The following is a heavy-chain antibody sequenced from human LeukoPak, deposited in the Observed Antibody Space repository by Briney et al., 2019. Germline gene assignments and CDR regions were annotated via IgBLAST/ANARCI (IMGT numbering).Heavy chain of an antibody. D-gene: IGHD4-23*01. CDR1: GYTFTSYD. J-gene: IGHJ4*02. Sequence: ASVKVSCKASGYTFTSYDISWVRQAPGQGLEWMGGIIPIFGTANYAQKFQGRVTITADESTSTAYMELSSLRSEDTAVYYCARSADYGGNSNYFDYWGQGTLVTVSS. CDR3: ARSADYGGNSNYFDY. V-gene: IGHV1-69*13. CDR2: IIPIFGTA.